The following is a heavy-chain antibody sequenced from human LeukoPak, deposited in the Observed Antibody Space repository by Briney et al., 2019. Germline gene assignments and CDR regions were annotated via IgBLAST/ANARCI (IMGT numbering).Heavy chain of an antibody. Sequence: KTGGSLRLSCAASGFTFSRYSMNWVRQAPGKGLEWVSSISSSSSYIYYADSVKGRFTISRDNAKNSLYLQMNSLRAEDTAVYYCAKPNYDILTGYGYAEYFQHWGQGTLVTVSS. J-gene: IGHJ1*01. D-gene: IGHD3-9*01. CDR3: AKPNYDILTGYGYAEYFQH. V-gene: IGHV3-21*01. CDR2: ISSSSSYI. CDR1: GFTFSRYS.